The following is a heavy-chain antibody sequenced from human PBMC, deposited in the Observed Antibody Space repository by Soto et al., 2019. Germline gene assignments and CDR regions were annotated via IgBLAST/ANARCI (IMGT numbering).Heavy chain of an antibody. Sequence: ASVKVSCKASGGTFSSYTISWVRQAPGQGLEWMGRIIPILGIANYAQKFQGRVTITADKSTSTAYMELSSLRSEDTAVYYCARYYYDSSGYCNYWGQGTLVTVSS. D-gene: IGHD3-22*01. J-gene: IGHJ4*02. CDR2: IIPILGIA. CDR1: GGTFSSYT. V-gene: IGHV1-69*02. CDR3: ARYYYDSSGYCNY.